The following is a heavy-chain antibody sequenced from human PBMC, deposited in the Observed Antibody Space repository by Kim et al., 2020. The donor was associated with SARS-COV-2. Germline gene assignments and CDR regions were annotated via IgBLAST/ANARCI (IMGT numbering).Heavy chain of an antibody. D-gene: IGHD2-15*01. CDR2: YPGDSYT. Sequence: YPGDSYTRYSPSVQGQVTITTDKSISTAYQQWSSLKASDTAMYYCARIGDYWGQGTLVTVSS. J-gene: IGHJ4*02. CDR3: ARIGDY. V-gene: IGHV5-51*01.